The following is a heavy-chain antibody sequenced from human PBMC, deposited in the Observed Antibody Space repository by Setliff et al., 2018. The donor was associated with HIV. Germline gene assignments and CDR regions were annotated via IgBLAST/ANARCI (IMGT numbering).Heavy chain of an antibody. CDR3: AKDTGLYGWGSLNAFDM. V-gene: IGHV3-43D*03. J-gene: IGHJ3*02. Sequence: GESLKISCAASGFTVDDYAMHWVRQAPGKGLEWVSLISWDGDSTYYADSIKGRFTISRDNSKNSLYLQMNSLGPEDTALYYCAKDTGLYGWGSLNAFDMWGQGTTVT. CDR1: GFTVDDYA. CDR2: ISWDGDST. D-gene: IGHD3-10*01.